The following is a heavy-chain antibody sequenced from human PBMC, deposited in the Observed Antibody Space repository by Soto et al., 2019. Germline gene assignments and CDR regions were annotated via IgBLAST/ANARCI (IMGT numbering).Heavy chain of an antibody. D-gene: IGHD1-26*01. Sequence: ESVGGVVQPGRSLRLSCAASGFTFSSYAMHWVRQAPGKGLEWVAAISYDGPNQYYGDSVKGRFTISRDNSRNMLYLQMDSLRDEDTALYYCAKVEERWDLTLHYDSWGQGTLVTVSS. V-gene: IGHV3-30*18. J-gene: IGHJ4*02. CDR1: GFTFSSYA. CDR3: AKVEERWDLTLHYDS. CDR2: ISYDGPNQ.